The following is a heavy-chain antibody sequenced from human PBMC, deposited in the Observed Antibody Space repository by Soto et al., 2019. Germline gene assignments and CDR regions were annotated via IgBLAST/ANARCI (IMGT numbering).Heavy chain of an antibody. Sequence: SETLSLTCAVYGGSFSGYDWSWIRQPPGKGLEWIGEINHSGSTNYNPSLKSRVTISVDTSKNQFSLKLSSVTAADTAVYYCARGTKSGYSYPHHYYYYYMDVWGKGTTVTVSS. CDR3: ARGTKSGYSYPHHYYYYYMDV. D-gene: IGHD5-18*01. V-gene: IGHV4-34*01. CDR2: INHSGST. J-gene: IGHJ6*03. CDR1: GGSFSGYD.